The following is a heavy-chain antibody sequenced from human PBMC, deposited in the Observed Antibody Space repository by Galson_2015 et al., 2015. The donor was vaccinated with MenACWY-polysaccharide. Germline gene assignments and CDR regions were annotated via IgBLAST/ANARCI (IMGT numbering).Heavy chain of an antibody. Sequence: SLRLSCAASGFTFSSYSMNWVRQAPGEGLEWVSSISSSSSYIYYADTVKGRFTISRDNAKNSLYLQMNSLRAEDTAVYYCARDFFSRGIVVVVAATPDYYYGMDVWGQGTTVTVSS. CDR3: ARDFFSRGIVVVVAATPDYYYGMDV. J-gene: IGHJ6*02. V-gene: IGHV3-21*01. D-gene: IGHD2-15*01. CDR1: GFTFSSYS. CDR2: ISSSSSYI.